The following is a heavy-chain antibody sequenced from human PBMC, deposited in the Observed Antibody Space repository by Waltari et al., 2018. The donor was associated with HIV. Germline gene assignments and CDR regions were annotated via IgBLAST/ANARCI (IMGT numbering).Heavy chain of an antibody. CDR1: GGTFSSDA. V-gene: IGHV1-69*01. D-gene: IGHD4-17*01. J-gene: IGHJ4*02. CDR2: ISPIFGTA. Sequence: QVQLVQSGAEVKKPGSSVKVSCTASGGTFSSDAITWGRQAPGQGLEWMGGISPIFGTANYAQKFQGRVTITADESTSTAYMELSSLRSEDTAVYYCARGGVDYGGDRGYWGQGTLVTVSS. CDR3: ARGGVDYGGDRGY.